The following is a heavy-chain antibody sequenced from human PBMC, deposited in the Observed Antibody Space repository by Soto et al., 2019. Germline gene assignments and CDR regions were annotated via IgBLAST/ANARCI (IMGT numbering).Heavy chain of an antibody. J-gene: IGHJ6*02. V-gene: IGHV3-30-3*01. Sequence: QVQLVESGGGVVQPGRSLRLSCAASGFIFSDFPMHWVRQAPGKGLQWVAVTSYEGGNKYYADSVKGRFTISRDNSKNTLYLQMNSLRAEDTAVYYCARPNYGSGSYNGAMDVWGQGTTVTVSS. CDR1: GFIFSDFP. CDR2: TSYEGGNK. D-gene: IGHD3-10*01. CDR3: ARPNYGSGSYNGAMDV.